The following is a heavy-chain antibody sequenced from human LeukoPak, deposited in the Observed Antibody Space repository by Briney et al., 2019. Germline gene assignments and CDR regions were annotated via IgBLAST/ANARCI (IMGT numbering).Heavy chain of an antibody. Sequence: GGSLRLSCAASGFTFSSYSMNWVRQAPGKGLEWVSSISSSSSYIYYADSVEGRFTISRDNAKNSLYLQMNSLRAEDTAVYYCARDRTGRSSWYGDNWFDPWGQGTLVTVSS. J-gene: IGHJ5*02. CDR1: GFTFSSYS. V-gene: IGHV3-21*01. D-gene: IGHD6-13*01. CDR3: ARDRTGRSSWYGDNWFDP. CDR2: ISSSSSYI.